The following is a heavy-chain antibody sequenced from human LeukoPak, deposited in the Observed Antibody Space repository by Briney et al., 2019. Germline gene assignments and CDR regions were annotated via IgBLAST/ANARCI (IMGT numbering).Heavy chain of an antibody. CDR2: ISGSGGST. CDR3: AKDPTSYSSSSGN. V-gene: IGHV3-23*01. D-gene: IGHD6-6*01. CDR1: GFTFSSYA. J-gene: IGHJ4*02. Sequence: QPGGSLRLSCAASGFTFSSYAMSWVRQAPGKGLEWVSAISGSGGSTYYADSVKGRFTVSRDNSKNTLYLQMNSLRAEDTAVYYCAKDPTSYSSSSGNWGQGTLVTVSS.